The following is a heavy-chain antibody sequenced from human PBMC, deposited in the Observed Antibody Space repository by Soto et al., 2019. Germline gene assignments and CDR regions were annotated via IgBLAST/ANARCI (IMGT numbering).Heavy chain of an antibody. Sequence: GQSLKISCKGSGYTFTNYWSVWVRQIPGKVLEWMGIIYLGDSDTRYIPSFQGHVTISADMSISTAYLQWSSLKASHTGMHYCARGPTRTDYFFHGRGGCDRGTTVTV. CDR3: ARGPTRTDYFFHGRGG. V-gene: IGHV5-51*01. J-gene: IGHJ6*04. CDR2: IYLGDSDT. CDR1: GYTFTNYW. D-gene: IGHD2-21*02.